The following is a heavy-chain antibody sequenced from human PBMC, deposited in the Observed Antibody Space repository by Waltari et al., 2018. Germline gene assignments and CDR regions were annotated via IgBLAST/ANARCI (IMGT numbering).Heavy chain of an antibody. V-gene: IGHV4-59*01. CDR3: ARVIAADSYYFDY. CDR2: IYYSGST. CDR1: GGSLSSYY. Sequence: QVQLQESGPGLVKPSETLSLTCTVSGGSLSSYYWSWIRQPPGKGLEWIGYIYYSGSTNYNPSLKGRVTISVDTSKNQFSLKLSSVTAADTAVYYCARVIAADSYYFDYWCQGTLVTVSS. J-gene: IGHJ4*02. D-gene: IGHD6-25*01.